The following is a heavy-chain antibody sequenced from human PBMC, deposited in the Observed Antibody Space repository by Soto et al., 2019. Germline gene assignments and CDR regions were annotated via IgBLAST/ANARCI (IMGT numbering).Heavy chain of an antibody. CDR3: ATTRAYYYDTSGPDAFDI. V-gene: IGHV1-2*04. CDR1: GYTFTSHA. D-gene: IGHD3-22*01. J-gene: IGHJ3*02. Sequence: ASVKVSCKASGYTFTSHAMHWVRQAPGQRLEWMGWINPSSGGTNYAQKFQGWVTMTRDTSISTAYMELSRLRSDDTALYYCATTRAYYYDTSGPDAFDIWGQGTMVTVSS. CDR2: INPSSGGT.